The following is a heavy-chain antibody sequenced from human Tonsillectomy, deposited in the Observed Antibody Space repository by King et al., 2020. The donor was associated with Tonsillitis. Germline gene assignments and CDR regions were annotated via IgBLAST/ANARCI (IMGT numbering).Heavy chain of an antibody. Sequence: VQLVESGGGLVKPGESLRVSCEASGFTFNSYSMNWVRQAPGKGLEWVSSISSSSSYIYYADSVKGRFTISRDNGNNSLYLQMNSLRAEDTAVYYCARALWYYYDSSRNDAFDIWGQGTKVTVSS. V-gene: IGHV3-21*01. D-gene: IGHD3-22*01. J-gene: IGHJ3*02. CDR3: ARALWYYYDSSRNDAFDI. CDR2: ISSSSSYI. CDR1: GFTFNSYS.